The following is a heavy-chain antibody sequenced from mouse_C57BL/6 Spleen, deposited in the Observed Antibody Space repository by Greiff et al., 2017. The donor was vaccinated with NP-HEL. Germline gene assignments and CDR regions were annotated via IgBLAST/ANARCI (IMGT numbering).Heavy chain of an antibody. Sequence: EVQLQQSGPELVKPGASVKIPCKASGYTFTDYNMDWVKQSHGKSLEWIGDINPNNGGTIYNQKFKGKATLTVDKSSSTAYMELRSLTSEDTAVYHCARPHYGSSPSWFAYWGQGTLVTVSA. D-gene: IGHD1-1*01. CDR3: ARPHYGSSPSWFAY. CDR1: GYTFTDYN. CDR2: INPNNGGT. V-gene: IGHV1-18*01. J-gene: IGHJ3*01.